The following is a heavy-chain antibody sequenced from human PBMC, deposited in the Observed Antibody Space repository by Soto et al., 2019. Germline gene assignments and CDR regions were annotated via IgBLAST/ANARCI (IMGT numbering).Heavy chain of an antibody. CDR3: ARGARSLYNYYYYYYMDV. CDR2: IDPNGGGT. Sequence: QVQLVQSGAEVKKPGASVKVSCKASGYTFTGYYMHWVRQAPGQGLEWMGWIDPNGGGTNYAQKFEGGVTMTRVTAISTAYMELSRLRADDTAVYYCARGARSLYNYYYYYYMDVWGKGTTVTVSS. J-gene: IGHJ6*03. CDR1: GYTFTGYY. V-gene: IGHV1-2*02. D-gene: IGHD6-13*01.